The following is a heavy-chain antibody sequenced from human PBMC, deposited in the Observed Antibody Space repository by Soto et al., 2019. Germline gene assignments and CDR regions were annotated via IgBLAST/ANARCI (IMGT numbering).Heavy chain of an antibody. CDR2: INTDNGDT. CDR1: GYTFSTFG. CDR3: SRVVTAAVTGEIDK. J-gene: IGHJ4*02. V-gene: IGHV1-18*01. D-gene: IGHD6-13*01. Sequence: QVQLVQSGAEVKKPGASVRLSCKPSGYTFSTFGITWVRQAPGQGLEWMGWINTDNGDTNYAKNLQGRVTMTTDTSTNTAYMELRSLRYDDTGVYYCSRVVTAAVTGEIDKWGQGTPVTVSS.